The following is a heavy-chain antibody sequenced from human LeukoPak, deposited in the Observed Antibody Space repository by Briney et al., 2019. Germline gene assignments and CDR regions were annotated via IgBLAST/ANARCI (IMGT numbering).Heavy chain of an antibody. D-gene: IGHD3-16*01. CDR3: AKEATWGNWYFDL. V-gene: IGHV3-30*18. CDR1: GFSFSSHG. Sequence: GGSLRLSCGASGFSFSSHGMHWVRQAPGKGLGWVAVIGRDGRAKYYANSVEGRFSMSRDNSEKKLYLEMNSLRDEDTAVYYCAKEATWGNWYFDLWGRGTLVTVSS. CDR2: IGRDGRAK. J-gene: IGHJ2*01.